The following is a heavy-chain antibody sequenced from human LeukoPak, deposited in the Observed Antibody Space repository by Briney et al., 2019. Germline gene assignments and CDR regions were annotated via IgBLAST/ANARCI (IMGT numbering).Heavy chain of an antibody. CDR1: GYTFTSYY. CDR3: ARGHFYDSSGFHDTFDI. D-gene: IGHD3-22*01. V-gene: IGHV1-46*01. Sequence: GASVKVSCKASGYTFTSYYMHWVRQAPGQGLKWMGIINPSGGSTSYAQKFQGRVTMTSDMSASTVYMELRSLRSEDTAVYYCARGHFYDSSGFHDTFDIWGQGTMVTVSS. CDR2: INPSGGST. J-gene: IGHJ3*02.